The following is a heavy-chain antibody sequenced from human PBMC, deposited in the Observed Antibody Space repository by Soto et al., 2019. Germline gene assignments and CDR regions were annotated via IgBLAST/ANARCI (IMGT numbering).Heavy chain of an antibody. CDR2: IYDNGTT. D-gene: IGHD1-26*01. V-gene: IGHV4-31*03. CDR3: ASGQVGATTWFDP. Sequence: LSLTCTVSGASISSGGYYWSWIRQDPGKGLEWLGYIYDNGTTYYNPSLKSRVSISRDKSKNQFSLKMTSLTAADTAVYYCASGQVGATTWFDPWGQGTKVTVSS. CDR1: GASISSGGYY. J-gene: IGHJ5*02.